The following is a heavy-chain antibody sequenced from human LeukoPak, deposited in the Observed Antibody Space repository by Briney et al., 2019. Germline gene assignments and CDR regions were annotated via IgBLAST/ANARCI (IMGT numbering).Heavy chain of an antibody. CDR1: GFTFSSYW. CDR2: ISSSSSYI. CDR3: ARDGGITLVRGVIMGDHYYYYMDV. D-gene: IGHD3-10*01. J-gene: IGHJ6*03. V-gene: IGHV3-21*01. Sequence: GGSLRLSCAASGFTFSSYWMSWVRQAPGKGLEWVSSISSSSSYIYYADSVKGRFTISRDNAKNSLYLQMNSLRAEDTAVYYCARDGGITLVRGVIMGDHYYYYMDVWGRGTTVTVSS.